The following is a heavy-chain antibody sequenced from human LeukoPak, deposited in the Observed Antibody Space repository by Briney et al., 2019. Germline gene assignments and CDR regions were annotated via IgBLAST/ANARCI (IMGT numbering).Heavy chain of an antibody. CDR1: GFTFSSHW. D-gene: IGHD1-26*01. V-gene: IGHV3-74*01. CDR3: VSAIVTTRNAWDS. Sequence: PGGSLRLSCAVSGFTFSSHWMHWDRPAKGRGLVWVSRINRDGSSTNYADSVQGRFTISRDNAKNTLYLQMDNLRAEDTSVYYCVSAIVTTRNAWDSWGQGTLVTVSS. CDR2: INRDGSST. J-gene: IGHJ5*02.